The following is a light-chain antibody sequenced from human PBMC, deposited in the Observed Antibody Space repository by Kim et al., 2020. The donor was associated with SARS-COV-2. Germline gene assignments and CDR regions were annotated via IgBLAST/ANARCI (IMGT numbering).Light chain of an antibody. J-gene: IGLJ3*02. Sequence: NFMLTQPHSVSESPGKTVTISCTRSSGSIASDYVQWYQQRPGSAPRTVIYEDKQRPSGVPDRFSGSIDRSSNSASLTISGLKTEDEADYYCQSFDADTQVFGGGTQLTVL. CDR1: SGSIASDY. V-gene: IGLV6-57*04. CDR2: EDK. CDR3: QSFDADTQV.